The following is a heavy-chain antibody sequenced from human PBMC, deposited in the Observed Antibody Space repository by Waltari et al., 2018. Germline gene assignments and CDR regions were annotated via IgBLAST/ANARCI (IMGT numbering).Heavy chain of an antibody. Sequence: QVQLVQSGAEVKKPGASVKVSCKASGYTFTSYAMHWVRQAPGQRLEWMGWINASNGNTKNIQKVKGRVTITRDTSASTAYMELSSLRAEDTAVYYCARGSSAPGEGWIDHWGQGTLVTVSS. CDR2: INASNGNT. J-gene: IGHJ5*02. CDR1: GYTFTSYA. V-gene: IGHV1-3*01. CDR3: ARGSSAPGEGWIDH. D-gene: IGHD6-6*01.